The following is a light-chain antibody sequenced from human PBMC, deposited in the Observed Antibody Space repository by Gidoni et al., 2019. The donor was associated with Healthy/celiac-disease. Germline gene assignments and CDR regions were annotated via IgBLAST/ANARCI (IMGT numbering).Light chain of an antibody. CDR1: NIGSKS. CDR2: DDS. V-gene: IGLV3-21*02. Sequence: SYVLTQPPSVSVAPGQTARITCGGNNIGSKSVHWYQQKPGKAPGLVVYDDSDRPSGIPERFSGSNSGNTATLTISRVEAGDEADYYCQVWDSSSDHYVVFGGGTKLTVL. J-gene: IGLJ2*01. CDR3: QVWDSSSDHYVV.